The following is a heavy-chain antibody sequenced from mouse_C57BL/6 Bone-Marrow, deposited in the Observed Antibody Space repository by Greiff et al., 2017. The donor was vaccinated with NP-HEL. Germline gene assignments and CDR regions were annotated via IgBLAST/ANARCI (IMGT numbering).Heavy chain of an antibody. CDR2: ISSGGSYT. Sequence: DVQLVESGGDLVKPGGSLKLSCAASGFTFSSYGMSWVRQTPDKRLEWVATISSGGSYTYYPDSVKGRFTISRDNAKNTLYLQMSSLKSEDTAMYYCAGDGSYWGQGTTLTVSS. V-gene: IGHV5-6*01. J-gene: IGHJ2*01. CDR3: AGDGSY. D-gene: IGHD2-3*01. CDR1: GFTFSSYG.